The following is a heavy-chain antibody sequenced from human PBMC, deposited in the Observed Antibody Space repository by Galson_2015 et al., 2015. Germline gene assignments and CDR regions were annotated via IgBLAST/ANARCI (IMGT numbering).Heavy chain of an antibody. CDR3: AHKGKRGNAFDI. CDR1: GFSLSTSGVG. J-gene: IGHJ3*02. CDR2: IYWDDDK. V-gene: IGHV2-5*02. Sequence: PSLVKPTQPLTLTCTFSGFSLSTSGVGVGWIRRPPGKALEWLALIYWDDDKRYSPSLKSRLTITKDTSKNQVVLTMTNMDPVDTATYYCAHKGKRGNAFDIWGQGTMVTVSS.